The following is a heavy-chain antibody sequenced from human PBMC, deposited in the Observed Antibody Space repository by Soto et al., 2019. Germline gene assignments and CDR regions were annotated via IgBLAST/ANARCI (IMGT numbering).Heavy chain of an antibody. V-gene: IGHV1-3*01. CDR3: ARDSGSGSYYPVDP. D-gene: IGHD3-10*01. CDR2: INAGNGNT. Sequence: QVQLVQSGAEVKKPGASVKVSCKASGYTFTSYAMHWVRQAPGQRPEWMGWINAGNGNTKYSQKFQGRVTITRDTSASTAYMELSSLRSEDTAVYYCARDSGSGSYYPVDPWGQGTLVTVSS. CDR1: GYTFTSYA. J-gene: IGHJ5*02.